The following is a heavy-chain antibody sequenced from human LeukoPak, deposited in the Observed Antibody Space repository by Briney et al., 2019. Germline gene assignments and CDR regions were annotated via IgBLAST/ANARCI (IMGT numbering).Heavy chain of an antibody. CDR2: ISGDGRRT. V-gene: IGHV3-11*01. Sequence: GGSLRLSCAASGLTFGHQYMTWIRQTPGRGLEWVSFISGDGRRTFYPDSVKGRFTISMDNTKNSLYLQVNSLRAEDTAMYYCATLHFYAMGVWGQGTTVTVSS. J-gene: IGHJ6*02. CDR1: GLTFGHQY. CDR3: ATLHFYAMGV.